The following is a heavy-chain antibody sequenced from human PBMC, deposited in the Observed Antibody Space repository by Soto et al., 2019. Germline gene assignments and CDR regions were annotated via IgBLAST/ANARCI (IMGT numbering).Heavy chain of an antibody. J-gene: IGHJ4*02. V-gene: IGHV4-39*01. CDR1: GDSISSSSYH. CDR3: ASTRLVATSVWY. Sequence: PSETLSLTCSVSGDSISSSSYHWGWIRQPPGKGLEWIGTISYSGNTYYKPSLKSRVTISVDTSKNQFSLKLSSVTAADTAVYYCASTRLVATSVWYWGLGTLVTVSS. CDR2: ISYSGNT. D-gene: IGHD5-12*01.